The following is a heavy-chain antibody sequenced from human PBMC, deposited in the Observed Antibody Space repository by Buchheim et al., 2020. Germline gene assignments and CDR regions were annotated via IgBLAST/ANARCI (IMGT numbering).Heavy chain of an antibody. J-gene: IGHJ3*02. CDR2: INPSGGST. D-gene: IGHD3-22*01. Sequence: QVQLVQSGAEVKKPGASVKVSCKASGYTFTSYYMHWVRQAPGQGLEWMGIINPSGGSTSYAQKFQGRVTMTRDTSTSTVYMELSSLRSEDTAVYYCARGLLGSSGYYWFQDEEGAFDIWGQGT. V-gene: IGHV1-46*01. CDR1: GYTFTSYY. CDR3: ARGLLGSSGYYWFQDEEGAFDI.